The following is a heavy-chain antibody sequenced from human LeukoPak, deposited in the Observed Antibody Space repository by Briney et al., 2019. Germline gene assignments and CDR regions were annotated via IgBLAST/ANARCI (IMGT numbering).Heavy chain of an antibody. J-gene: IGHJ4*02. CDR3: ARDGDYYGSGSYSPAVFDY. D-gene: IGHD3-10*01. V-gene: IGHV3-33*01. Sequence: PGRSLRLSCAASGFTFSSYGMHWVRQAPGKGLEWVAVIWYDGSNKYYADSVKGRFTISRDNSKNTLYLQMNSLRAEDTAVYYCARDGDYYGSGSYSPAVFDYWGQGTLATVSS. CDR2: IWYDGSNK. CDR1: GFTFSSYG.